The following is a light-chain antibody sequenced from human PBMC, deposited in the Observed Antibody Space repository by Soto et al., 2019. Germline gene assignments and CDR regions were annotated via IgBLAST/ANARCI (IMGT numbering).Light chain of an antibody. CDR2: RAS. CDR1: QSINSN. Sequence: IVMTQSPSTLSVSLWERSTLSFMASQSINSNLAWYQQKPGQAPRLLMFRASIRATGFPARFSGSGSGTEFNITISSLQSEDSAVYYCQQYNNWPRATFGGGTKVDI. J-gene: IGKJ4*01. V-gene: IGKV3-15*01. CDR3: QQYNNWPRAT.